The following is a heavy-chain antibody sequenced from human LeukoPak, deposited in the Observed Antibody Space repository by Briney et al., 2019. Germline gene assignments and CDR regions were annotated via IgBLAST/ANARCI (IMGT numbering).Heavy chain of an antibody. CDR2: IIPIFGTA. CDR1: GGTFSSYA. Sequence: VASVKVSCKASGGTFSSYAISWVRQAPGQGLEWMGGIIPIFGTANYAQKFQGRVTITTDESTSTAYMELSSLRSEDTAVYYCARPLGDSPGAFDIWGQGTMVTVSS. D-gene: IGHD3-22*01. J-gene: IGHJ3*02. V-gene: IGHV1-69*05. CDR3: ARPLGDSPGAFDI.